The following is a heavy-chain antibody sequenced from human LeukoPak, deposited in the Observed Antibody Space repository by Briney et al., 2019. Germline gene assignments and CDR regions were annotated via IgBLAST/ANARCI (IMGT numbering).Heavy chain of an antibody. CDR2: IYYSGST. D-gene: IGHD6-6*01. V-gene: IGHV4-59*01. CDR1: GGSISSYY. CDR3: AREMGYSSSPDSYYFDY. Sequence: SETLSLTCTVSGGSISSYYWSWIRQPPGKGLEWIGYIYYSGSTNYNPSLKSRVTISVDTSKNQFSLKLSSVTAVDTAVYYCAREMGYSSSPDSYYFDYWGQGTLVTVSS. J-gene: IGHJ4*02.